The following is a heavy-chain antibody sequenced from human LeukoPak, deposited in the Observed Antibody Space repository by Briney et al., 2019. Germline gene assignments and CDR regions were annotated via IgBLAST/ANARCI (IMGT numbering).Heavy chain of an antibody. CDR3: ARGGLYYGGTLDAFDI. Sequence: GGSLRLSCAASGFTFSSYAMHWVRQAPGKGLEWVAVISYDGSNKYYADSVKGRFTISRDNSKNTLYLQMNSLRAEDTAVYYCARGGLYYGGTLDAFDIWGQGTMVTVSS. D-gene: IGHD4-23*01. J-gene: IGHJ3*02. CDR2: ISYDGSNK. CDR1: GFTFSSYA. V-gene: IGHV3-30*04.